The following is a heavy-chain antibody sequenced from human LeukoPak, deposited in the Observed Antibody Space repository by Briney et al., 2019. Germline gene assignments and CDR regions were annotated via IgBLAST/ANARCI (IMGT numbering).Heavy chain of an antibody. J-gene: IGHJ4*02. Sequence: QPGRSLRLSCAASGFTFDDYAMHWVRQAPGKGLERVSGISWNSGSIGYADSVKGRFTISRDNAKNSLYLQMNSLRAEDTALYYCAKAGRYYYGSECDYWGQGTLVTVSS. V-gene: IGHV3-9*01. CDR3: AKAGRYYYGSECDY. D-gene: IGHD3-10*01. CDR2: ISWNSGSI. CDR1: GFTFDDYA.